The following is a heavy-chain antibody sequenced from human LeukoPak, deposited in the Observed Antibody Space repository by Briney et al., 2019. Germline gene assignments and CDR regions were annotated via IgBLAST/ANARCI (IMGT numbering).Heavy chain of an antibody. CDR1: GGSFSGYY. CDR3: ARRGRAARPDYYFDY. J-gene: IGHJ4*02. Sequence: TSETLSLTCAVYGGSFSGYYWSWIRQPPGKGLEWIGEINHSGSTNYNPSLKSRVTISVDTSKNQFSLKLSSVTAADTAVYYCARRGRAARPDYYFDYWGQGTLATVSS. CDR2: INHSGST. D-gene: IGHD6-6*01. V-gene: IGHV4-34*01.